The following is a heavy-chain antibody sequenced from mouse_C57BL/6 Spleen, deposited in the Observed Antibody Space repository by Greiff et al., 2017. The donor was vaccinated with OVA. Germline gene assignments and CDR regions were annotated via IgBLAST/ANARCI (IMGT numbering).Heavy chain of an antibody. V-gene: IGHV1-26*01. J-gene: IGHJ1*03. CDR2: INPNNGGT. CDR3: ARGADYYGSSYSYWYFDV. CDR1: GYTFTDYY. D-gene: IGHD1-1*01. Sequence: EVQLQQSGPELVKPGASVKISCKASGYTFTDYYMNWVKQSHGKSLEWIGDINPNNGGTSYNQKFKGKATLTVDKSSSTAYMELRSLTSEDSAVYYCARGADYYGSSYSYWYFDVWGTGTTVTVSS.